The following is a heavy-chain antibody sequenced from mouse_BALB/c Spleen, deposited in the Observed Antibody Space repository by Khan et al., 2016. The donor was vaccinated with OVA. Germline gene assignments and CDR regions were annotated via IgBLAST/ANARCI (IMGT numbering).Heavy chain of an antibody. Sequence: EVELVESGGDVVKPGGSLKLSCAASGFTFSTYGMSWVRQTPDKRLEWVATVSTGGHYTYYSDTVKGRFTISRDNAKNTLYLQMSSLRSEDTAMFYSSRLAYYYDSEGVAYWGQGTLVTVSA. CDR2: VSTGGHYT. D-gene: IGHD1-1*01. V-gene: IGHV5-6*01. CDR3: SRLAYYYDSEGVAY. CDR1: GFTFSTYG. J-gene: IGHJ3*01.